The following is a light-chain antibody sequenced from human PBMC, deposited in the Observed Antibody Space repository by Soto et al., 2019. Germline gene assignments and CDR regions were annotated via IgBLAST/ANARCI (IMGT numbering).Light chain of an antibody. V-gene: IGLV3-21*04. J-gene: IGLJ1*01. CDR3: QVWDSSSDHYV. CDR2: YDT. CDR1: NIGSKS. Sequence: SYELTQPPSVSVAPGKTARITGGGDNIGSKSVHWYQQKPGQAPVLVIYYDTDRPSGIPARFSGSNSVNTATLTISRVEAVDEADYYCQVWDSSSDHYVFGTGTKLTVL.